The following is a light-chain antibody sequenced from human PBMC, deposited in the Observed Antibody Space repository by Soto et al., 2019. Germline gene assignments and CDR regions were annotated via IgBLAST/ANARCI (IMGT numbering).Light chain of an antibody. CDR1: SRYVSGFDL. V-gene: IGLV2-8*01. CDR2: EDA. CDR3: SPYAGSLYV. J-gene: IGLJ1*01. Sequence: QSVLTQPPSASGSPGQSVLISCTGTSRYVSGFDLVSWYRQHPGNAPKLIIYEDAKRPSGGPDRFSASKSGNTASLPVSGLQPKFEAHYYSSPYAGSLYVCGKGAKGT.